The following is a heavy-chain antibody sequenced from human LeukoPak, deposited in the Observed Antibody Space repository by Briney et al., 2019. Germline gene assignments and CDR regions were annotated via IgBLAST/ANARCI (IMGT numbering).Heavy chain of an antibody. Sequence: GGSLRLSCAASGFTFDDYAMHWVRQAPGKGLEWVSGISWNSGTIGYADSVRGRFTISRDNSKNTVSLQMNSLRTDDTAVYFCAKSSGSGFDHWGQGTLVTVSS. J-gene: IGHJ4*02. CDR2: ISWNSGTI. CDR3: AKSSGSGFDH. D-gene: IGHD1-26*01. CDR1: GFTFDDYA. V-gene: IGHV3-9*01.